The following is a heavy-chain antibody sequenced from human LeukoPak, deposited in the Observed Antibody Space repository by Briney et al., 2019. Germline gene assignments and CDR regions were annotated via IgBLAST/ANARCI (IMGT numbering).Heavy chain of an antibody. CDR2: ISNSGSRV. Sequence: GGSLRLSCVASANSFSDYYMSWIRQAPGKGLEWISYISNSGSRVYYADSVKGRFTISRDNAKNSLYLQMDSLRAEDTAVYYCARDSRRLQEGWFDPWGQGTLVTVSS. CDR3: ARDSRRLQEGWFDP. CDR1: ANSFSDYY. V-gene: IGHV3-11*04. J-gene: IGHJ5*02. D-gene: IGHD5-24*01.